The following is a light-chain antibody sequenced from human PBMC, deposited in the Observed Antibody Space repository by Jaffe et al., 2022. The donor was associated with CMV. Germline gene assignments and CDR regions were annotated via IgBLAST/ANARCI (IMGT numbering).Light chain of an antibody. CDR3: QQYNNWPLYT. J-gene: IGKJ2*01. V-gene: IGKV3-15*01. CDR1: QSISSD. CDR2: GAS. Sequence: EIVMTQSPATLSVSPGGRATLSCRASQSISSDLAWYVQKPGQAPRLLIYGASTRATNIPARFSGSGSGTEFTLTISSLQSEDFAVYYCQQYNNWPLYTFGQGTKLEIK.